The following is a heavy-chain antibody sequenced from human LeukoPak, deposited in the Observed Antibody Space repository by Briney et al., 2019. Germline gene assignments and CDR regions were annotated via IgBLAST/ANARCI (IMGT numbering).Heavy chain of an antibody. CDR2: INPHSGVR. D-gene: IGHD4-23*01. CDR1: GFTFTDYY. J-gene: IGHJ4*02. CDR3: VREGNDLLSKNFDY. V-gene: IGHV1-2*02. Sequence: ASVKVSCKASGFTFTDYYIHWVRQAPGQGLEWMGCINPHSGVRSFPQKFQGRVTMTPDTSISAVYMELSSLTSDDTAIYYCVREGNDLLSKNFDYWGQGTLVTVSS.